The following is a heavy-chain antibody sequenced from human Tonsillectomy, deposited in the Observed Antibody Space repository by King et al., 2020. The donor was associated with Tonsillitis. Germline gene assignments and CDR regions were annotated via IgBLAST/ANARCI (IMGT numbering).Heavy chain of an antibody. CDR1: GFTFDDYA. CDR3: AKDFWNDLDYDYGMDV. J-gene: IGHJ6*02. D-gene: IGHD1-1*01. Sequence: VQLVESGGGLVQPGRSLRLSCAVSGFTFDDYAMHWVRQAPGKGLEWVSASNWNSGSIGYSDSLKGRFTISRDNAKNALYLEMRSLRPEDTALYYCAKDFWNDLDYDYGMDVWGQGTTVTVSS. V-gene: IGHV3-9*01. CDR2: SNWNSGSI.